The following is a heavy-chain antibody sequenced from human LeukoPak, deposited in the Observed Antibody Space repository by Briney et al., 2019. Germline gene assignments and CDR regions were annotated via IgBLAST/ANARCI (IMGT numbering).Heavy chain of an antibody. V-gene: IGHV3-23*01. CDR1: GLTFSTYA. CDR3: AKSPVVVGAAVAVRFFDD. J-gene: IGHJ4*02. D-gene: IGHD2-15*01. CDR2: ISGSGGST. Sequence: GGSLRLSRAASGLTFSTYAMSWVRQAPGKGLEWVSVISGSGGSTFYADSVKGRFTISRDNSKNTLYPQINSLTAEDTAIYYCAKSPVVVGAAVAVRFFDDWGQGTLVAVSS.